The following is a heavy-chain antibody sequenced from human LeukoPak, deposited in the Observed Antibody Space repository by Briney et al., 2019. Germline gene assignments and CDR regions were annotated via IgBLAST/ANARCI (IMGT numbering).Heavy chain of an antibody. J-gene: IGHJ6*02. CDR3: ARFVVPAAMSHYYYYGMDV. V-gene: IGHV4-59*01. Sequence: SETLSFTCTVSGGSISSYYWSWIRQPPGKGLEWIGYIYYSGSTNYNPSLKSRVTISVDTSKNQFSLKLSSVTAADTAVYYCARFVVPAAMSHYYYYGMDVWGQGTTVTVSS. D-gene: IGHD2-2*01. CDR1: GGSISSYY. CDR2: IYYSGST.